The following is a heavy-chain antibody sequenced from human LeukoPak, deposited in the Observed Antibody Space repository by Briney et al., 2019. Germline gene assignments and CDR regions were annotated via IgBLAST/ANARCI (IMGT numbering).Heavy chain of an antibody. J-gene: IGHJ4*02. CDR1: GASISSSTYY. Sequence: PSETLSLTCTVSGASISSSTYYWGWIRQPPGKGLEWIGCIYETGSTYYKSSLKSRVTISVDTSKNQFSLKLSSVTAADTAVYYCARSSDYQGSKRALGHYWGQGTLVTVSS. CDR2: IYETGST. CDR3: ARSSDYQGSKRALGHY. D-gene: IGHD3-10*01. V-gene: IGHV4-39*01.